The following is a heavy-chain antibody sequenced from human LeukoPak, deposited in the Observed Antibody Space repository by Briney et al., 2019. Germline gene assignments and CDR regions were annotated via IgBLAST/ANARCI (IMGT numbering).Heavy chain of an antibody. Sequence: GGSLRLSCAASGFTLSDYYMSWIRQAPGKGLEWVSYISSSSSYTNYADSVKGRFTISRDNAKNSLYLQMNSLRAEDTAVYYCARDSGSGGNFDYWGQGTLVTVSS. V-gene: IGHV3-11*06. CDR2: ISSSSSYT. J-gene: IGHJ4*02. CDR3: ARDSGSGGNFDY. D-gene: IGHD2-15*01. CDR1: GFTLSDYY.